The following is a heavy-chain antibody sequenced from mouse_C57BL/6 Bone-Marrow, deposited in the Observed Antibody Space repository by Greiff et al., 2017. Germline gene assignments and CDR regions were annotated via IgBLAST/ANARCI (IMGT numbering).Heavy chain of an antibody. V-gene: IGHV1-75*01. CDR2: IFPGSGST. Sequence: VQLQQSGPELVKPGASVKISCKASGYTFTDYYINWVKQRPGQGLEWIGWIFPGSGSTYYNEKFKGKATLTVDKSSSTAYMLLRSLTSEDSAVYFCARWDYYGSSHWYFDVWGTGTTVTVSS. CDR3: ARWDYYGSSHWYFDV. CDR1: GYTFTDYY. D-gene: IGHD1-1*01. J-gene: IGHJ1*03.